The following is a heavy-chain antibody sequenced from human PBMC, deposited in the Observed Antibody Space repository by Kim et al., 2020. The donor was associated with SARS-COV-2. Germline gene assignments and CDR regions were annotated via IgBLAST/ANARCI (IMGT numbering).Heavy chain of an antibody. V-gene: IGHV4-39*01. Sequence: SETLSLTCTVSGGSISSSSYYWGWIRQPPGKGLEWIGSIYYSGSTYYNPSLKSRVTISVDTSKNQFSLKLSSVTAADTAVYYCARQAYSSSWYVVLTWFDPWGQGTLVTVSS. CDR2: IYYSGST. CDR3: ARQAYSSSWYVVLTWFDP. D-gene: IGHD6-13*01. J-gene: IGHJ5*02. CDR1: GGSISSSSYY.